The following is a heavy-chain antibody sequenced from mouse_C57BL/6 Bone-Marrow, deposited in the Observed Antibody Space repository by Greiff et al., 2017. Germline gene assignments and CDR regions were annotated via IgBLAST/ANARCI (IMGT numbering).Heavy chain of an antibody. J-gene: IGHJ2*01. CDR1: GYTFTSYW. V-gene: IGHV1-55*01. CDR2: IYPGSGST. Sequence: QVQLKQPGAELVKPGASVKMSCKASGYTFTSYWITWVKQRPGQGLEWIGDIYPGSGSTNYNEKFKSKATLTVDTSSSTAYMQLSSLTSEDSAVYYCARRPLTTVTPYFDYWGQGTTLTVSS. CDR3: ARRPLTTVTPYFDY. D-gene: IGHD1-1*01.